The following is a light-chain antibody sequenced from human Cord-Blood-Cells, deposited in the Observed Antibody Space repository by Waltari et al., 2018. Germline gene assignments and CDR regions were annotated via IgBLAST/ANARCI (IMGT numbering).Light chain of an antibody. CDR1: QSVISY. V-gene: IGKV3-11*01. Sequence: EIVLTQSPATLSLSPGERATLSCRASQSVISYLAWYQQKPGQAPRLLTSDASNRATGIPARFSGSGSGTDFTLTISSLEPEDFAVYYCQQRSNWPWTFGQGTKVEIK. CDR2: DAS. J-gene: IGKJ1*01. CDR3: QQRSNWPWT.